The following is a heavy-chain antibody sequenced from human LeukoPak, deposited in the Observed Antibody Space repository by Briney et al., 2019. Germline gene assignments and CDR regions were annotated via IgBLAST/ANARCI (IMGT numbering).Heavy chain of an antibody. Sequence: PGGSLRLSCTASGFTFSDFAIFWVRQAPGQGPQWVSTISHTDIPYYADSVKGRFTISRDDSRNTLYLQMNSLRGDDTAVYYCAKDVGKWESLHFFDYWGQGTLVTVSS. D-gene: IGHD1-26*01. V-gene: IGHV3-69-1*01. CDR2: ISHTDIP. CDR3: AKDVGKWESLHFFDY. CDR1: GFTFSDFA. J-gene: IGHJ4*02.